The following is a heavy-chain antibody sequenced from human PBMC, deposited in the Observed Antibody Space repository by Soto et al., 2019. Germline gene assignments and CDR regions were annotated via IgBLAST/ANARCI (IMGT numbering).Heavy chain of an antibody. Sequence: SETLSLTCTVSGGSISSYYWSWIRQPPGKGLEWIGYIYYSGSTNYNPSLKSRVTISVDTSKNQFSLKLSSVTAADTAVYYCASFDILTGRDYGMDVWGQGTTVTVSS. CDR1: GGSISSYY. CDR2: IYYSGST. J-gene: IGHJ6*02. CDR3: ASFDILTGRDYGMDV. D-gene: IGHD3-9*01. V-gene: IGHV4-59*01.